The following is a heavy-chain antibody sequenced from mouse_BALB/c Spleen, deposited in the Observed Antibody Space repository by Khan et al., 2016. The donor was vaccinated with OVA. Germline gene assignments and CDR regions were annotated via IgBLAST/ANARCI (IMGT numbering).Heavy chain of an antibody. Sequence: QVQLKQPGAELVRPGASVKLSCKTSGYIFTSYWIHWVKQRPGQGLEWIARIYPGNGSIYYNEKFKGKATLTVDKSSNTAYMQLSSLKSEDSVVYFCAREGYDGGWFDYWGQGTLVTVSA. CDR3: AREGYDGGWFDY. J-gene: IGHJ3*01. CDR2: IYPGNGSI. CDR1: GYIFTSYW. V-gene: IGHV1S132*01. D-gene: IGHD2-3*01.